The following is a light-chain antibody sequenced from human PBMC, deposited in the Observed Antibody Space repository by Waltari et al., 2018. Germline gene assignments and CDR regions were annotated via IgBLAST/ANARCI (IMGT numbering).Light chain of an antibody. CDR1: SSDVGTYNL. V-gene: IGLV2-23*02. Sequence: QSALTQPASVSGSPGQSITISCTGTSSDVGTYNLVSWYQHHPDKAPKLVKYEVSQRPSGIAHRFSGSESGNTASLTISGLQAEDEADYYCCSYVDSSTWVFGGGTKLTVL. CDR3: CSYVDSSTWV. CDR2: EVS. J-gene: IGLJ3*02.